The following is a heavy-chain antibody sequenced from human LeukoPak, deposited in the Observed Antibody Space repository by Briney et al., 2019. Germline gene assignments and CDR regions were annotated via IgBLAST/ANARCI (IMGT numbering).Heavy chain of an antibody. CDR2: INHSGST. CDR1: GGSFSGYY. V-gene: IGHV4-34*01. J-gene: IGHJ5*02. Sequence: SETLSLTCAVYGGSFSGYYWSWIRQPPGKGLEWIGEINHSGSTNYNPSLKSRVTISVDTSKNQFSLKLSSVTAADTAVYYCARWWWELIGFDPWGQGTLVTVSS. CDR3: ARWWWELIGFDP. D-gene: IGHD1-26*01.